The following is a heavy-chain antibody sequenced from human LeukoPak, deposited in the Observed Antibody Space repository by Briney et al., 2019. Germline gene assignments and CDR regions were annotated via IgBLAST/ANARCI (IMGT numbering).Heavy chain of an antibody. Sequence: GASLRLSCAASGFTFSSYAMSWVRQAPGKGLEWVSAICGSGGSTYYADSVKGRFTISRGNSKNTLYLQMNSLRAEDTAVYYCAKEDYYDSSGGPDYWGQGTLVTVSS. V-gene: IGHV3-23*01. CDR3: AKEDYYDSSGGPDY. D-gene: IGHD3-22*01. J-gene: IGHJ4*02. CDR1: GFTFSSYA. CDR2: ICGSGGST.